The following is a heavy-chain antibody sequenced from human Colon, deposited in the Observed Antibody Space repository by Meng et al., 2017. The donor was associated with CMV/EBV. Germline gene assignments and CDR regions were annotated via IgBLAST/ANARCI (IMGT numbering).Heavy chain of an antibody. CDR2: IYWDDDD. J-gene: IGHJ4*02. CDR3: THRRPYGSGSYFDY. Sequence: SSFSLSTRGLSVGWIRQPPGKALEWLALIYWDDDDRYSPSLKDRLTITKDTSKNQVVLTMTNMDPVDTGTYYCTHRRPYGSGSYFDYWGPGTLVTVSS. CDR1: SFSLSTRGLS. D-gene: IGHD3-10*01. V-gene: IGHV2-5*02.